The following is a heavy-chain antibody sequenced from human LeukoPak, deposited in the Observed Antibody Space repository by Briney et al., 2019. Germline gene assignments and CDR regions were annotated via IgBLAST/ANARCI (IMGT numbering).Heavy chain of an antibody. J-gene: IGHJ4*02. Sequence: ASVTVSCTASGYTFTSYAMHWVRQAPGQRLEWMGWINAGNGNTKYSQKFQGRVTITRDTSASTAYMELSSLRSEDTAVYYCASSSRGYYFDYWGQGTLVTVSS. V-gene: IGHV1-3*01. CDR2: INAGNGNT. CDR3: ASSSRGYYFDY. CDR1: GYTFTSYA. D-gene: IGHD3-10*01.